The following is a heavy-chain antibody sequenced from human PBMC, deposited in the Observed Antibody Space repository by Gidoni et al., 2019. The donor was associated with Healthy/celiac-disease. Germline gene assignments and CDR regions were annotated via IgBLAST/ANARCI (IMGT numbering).Heavy chain of an antibody. CDR1: GYTFTSYD. V-gene: IGHV1-8*01. Sequence: QVQLGQSGAEVKKPGASVKGSCRASGYTFTSYDINWVRQATGQGLEWMGWINPTSGNTGYAQKFQGRVTMTRNTSISTAYMELSSLRSEDTAVYYCARFRTKYSSSWYYYGMDVWGQGTTVTVSS. D-gene: IGHD6-13*01. CDR2: INPTSGNT. CDR3: ARFRTKYSSSWYYYGMDV. J-gene: IGHJ6*02.